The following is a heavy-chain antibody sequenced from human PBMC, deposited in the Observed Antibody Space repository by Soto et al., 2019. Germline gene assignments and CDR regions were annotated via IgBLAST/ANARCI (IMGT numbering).Heavy chain of an antibody. CDR3: KRDLGWYKNWFDP. J-gene: IGHJ5*02. CDR2: IYNSGNT. Sequence: TLSLTCTVSGCSVSSASDYWSWIRQPPGKGLEWIGYIYNSGNTNYNPSLKSRVAMSVDTSKNQFSLKLNSVTAADTAVYYCKRDLGWYKNWFDPWGQGTLVNVSS. V-gene: IGHV4-61*01. D-gene: IGHD6-19*01. CDR1: GCSVSSASDY.